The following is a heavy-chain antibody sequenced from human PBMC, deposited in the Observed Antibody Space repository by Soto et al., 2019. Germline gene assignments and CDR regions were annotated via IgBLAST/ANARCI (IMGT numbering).Heavy chain of an antibody. CDR3: ARAIGPTLFDY. V-gene: IGHV3-13*04. J-gene: IGHJ4*02. D-gene: IGHD3-22*01. CDR1: GFIFSSYD. CDR2: IGTTGDT. Sequence: GGSLRLSCSASGFIFSSYDMHWVRQGPGKGLEWVSAIGTTGDTNYAGSVKGRFTISRENAKNSLYLQMNGLRAGDTAIYFCARAIGPTLFDYLGQGALGTVYS.